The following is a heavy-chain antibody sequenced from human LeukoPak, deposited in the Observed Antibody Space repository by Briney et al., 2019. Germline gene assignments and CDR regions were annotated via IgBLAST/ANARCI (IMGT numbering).Heavy chain of an antibody. Sequence: GGSLRLSCAAPGFTFSSYSMNWVRQAPGKGLEWVSSISSSSSYIYYADSVKGRFTISRDNAKNSLYLQMNSLRAEDTAVYYCARDGPNAFDIWGQGTMVTVSS. CDR1: GFTFSSYS. V-gene: IGHV3-21*01. J-gene: IGHJ3*02. CDR2: ISSSSSYI. CDR3: ARDGPNAFDI.